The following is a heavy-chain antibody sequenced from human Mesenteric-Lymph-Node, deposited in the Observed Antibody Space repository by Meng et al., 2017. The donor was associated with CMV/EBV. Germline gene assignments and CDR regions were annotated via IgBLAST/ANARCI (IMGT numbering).Heavy chain of an antibody. J-gene: IGHJ4*02. CDR3: AIDTSGYYHFHY. V-gene: IGHV4-31*03. CDR1: GAPISVAGYY. CDR2: IYYSGTA. D-gene: IGHD3-22*01. Sequence: CTVSGAPISVAGYYCSWIRQHPGKGLEWIGYIYYSGTASYNPSLKSRVTMSVDTSKNQFSLKLTSVTAADTALYYCAIDTSGYYHFHYWGQGTLVTVSS.